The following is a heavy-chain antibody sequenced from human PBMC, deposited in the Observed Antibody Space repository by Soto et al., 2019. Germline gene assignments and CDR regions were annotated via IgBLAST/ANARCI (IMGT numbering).Heavy chain of an antibody. V-gene: IGHV1-18*01. CDR1: GYTFTSYG. Sequence: ASVKVSCKASGYTFTSYGISWVRQAPGEGRECMGLISAYNGNTNYAQKLQGRVTMTKDTYTSTAYMELRSLRSDDTAVYYCARYDFWSGFGYWGQGTLVTVSS. D-gene: IGHD3-3*01. CDR2: ISAYNGNT. CDR3: ARYDFWSGFGY. J-gene: IGHJ4*02.